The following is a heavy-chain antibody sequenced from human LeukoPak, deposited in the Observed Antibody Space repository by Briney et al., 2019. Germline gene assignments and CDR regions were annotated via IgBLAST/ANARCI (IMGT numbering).Heavy chain of an antibody. J-gene: IGHJ4*02. CDR1: GYTFTGYY. Sequence: ASVKVSCKASGYTFTGYYMHWVRQAPGQGLEWMGWINPNSGGTNYAQKFQGRVTMTRDTSISTAYMELSRLRSDDTAVYYCARDLGLRLGELSFWGQGTLVTVSS. CDR3: ARDLGLRLGELSF. CDR2: INPNSGGT. D-gene: IGHD3-16*02. V-gene: IGHV1-2*02.